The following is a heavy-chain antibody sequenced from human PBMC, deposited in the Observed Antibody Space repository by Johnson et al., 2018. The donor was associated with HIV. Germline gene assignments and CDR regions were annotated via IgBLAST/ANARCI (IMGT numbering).Heavy chain of an antibody. V-gene: IGHV3-30-3*01. J-gene: IGHJ3*02. CDR2: ISYDGSNK. CDR1: GFTFRTYA. D-gene: IGHD1-26*01. CDR3: ARARSGSADDAFDI. Sequence: QVQLVESGGGVVQPGRSLRLSCAASGFTFRTYAMHWVRQAPGKGLEWVAVISYDGSNKYYADSVKGRFTISRDNSKNTLYLQMNSLRAEDTAVYYCARARSGSADDAFDIWGQGTMVTVS.